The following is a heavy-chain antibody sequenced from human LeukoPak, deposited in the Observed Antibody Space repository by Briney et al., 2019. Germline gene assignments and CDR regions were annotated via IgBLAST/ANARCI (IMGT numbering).Heavy chain of an antibody. CDR3: AREQWLENDAFDI. CDR2: IYYSGST. CDR1: GFTFSTFS. J-gene: IGHJ3*02. Sequence: GSLRLSCAASGFTFSTFSMSWVRQPPGKGLEWLRSIYYSGSTSYNPSLKRRVTISVDTSKNQFSLKLSSVTAADTAVYYCAREQWLENDAFDIWGQGTMVTVSS. D-gene: IGHD6-19*01. V-gene: IGHV4-38-2*02.